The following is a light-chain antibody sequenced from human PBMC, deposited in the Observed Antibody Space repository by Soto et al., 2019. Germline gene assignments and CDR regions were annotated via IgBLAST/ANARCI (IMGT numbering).Light chain of an antibody. CDR3: QQYNNLRT. CDR1: QSISNW. J-gene: IGKJ1*01. V-gene: IGKV1-5*03. CDR2: KAS. Sequence: QGPHSPCARAASVGDRFTIPCRASQSISNWLAWYQQKPGKAPNLMIYKASRLDAGVPSRFSGSGSGKEFTLTISSLQYEDFAVYYCQQYNNLRTFGEGTKVDIK.